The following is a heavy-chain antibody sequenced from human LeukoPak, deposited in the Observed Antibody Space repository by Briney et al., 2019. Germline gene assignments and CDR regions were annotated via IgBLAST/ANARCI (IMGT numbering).Heavy chain of an antibody. Sequence: SETLSLTCTVSGGSISSYYWSWIRQPPGKGLEWIGYIYYSGSTNYNPSLKSRVTISVDTSKNQFSLKLSSVTAADTAVYYCARVTGYMIEDYFDYWGQGTLVTVPS. V-gene: IGHV4-59*01. CDR1: GGSISSYY. CDR2: IYYSGST. CDR3: ARVTGYMIEDYFDY. D-gene: IGHD3-22*01. J-gene: IGHJ4*02.